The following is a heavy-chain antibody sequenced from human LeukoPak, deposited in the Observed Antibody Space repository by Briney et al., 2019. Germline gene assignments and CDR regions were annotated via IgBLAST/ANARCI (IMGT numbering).Heavy chain of an antibody. D-gene: IGHD3-22*01. Sequence: SQTQSLTCTGSGGSISSGGYSWSWIRQHPGKGLEWIGYIYYSGSTYYNPSLKSRVTISVDTSKNQFSLKLSSVTAADTAVYYCARVTRNRYYYDSSGGTFDYWGQGTLVTVSS. V-gene: IGHV4-31*03. CDR2: IYYSGST. CDR1: GGSISSGGYS. J-gene: IGHJ4*02. CDR3: ARVTRNRYYYDSSGGTFDY.